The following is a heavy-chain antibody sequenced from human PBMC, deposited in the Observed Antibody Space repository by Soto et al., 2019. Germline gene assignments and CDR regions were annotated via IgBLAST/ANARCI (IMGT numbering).Heavy chain of an antibody. D-gene: IGHD3-3*01. CDR3: ARVAGRPNYDFWSGYKTNWFDP. Sequence: KTSETLSLTCAVYGGSFSGYYWSWIRQPPGKGLEWIGEINHSGSTNYNPSLKSRVTISVDTSKNQFSLKLGSVTAADTAVYYCARVAGRPNYDFWSGYKTNWFDPWGQGTLVTVSS. CDR1: GGSFSGYY. J-gene: IGHJ5*02. CDR2: INHSGST. V-gene: IGHV4-34*01.